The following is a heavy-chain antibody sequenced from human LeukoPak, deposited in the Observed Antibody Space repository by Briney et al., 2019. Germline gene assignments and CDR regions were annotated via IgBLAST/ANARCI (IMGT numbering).Heavy chain of an antibody. CDR2: IYPNSGAT. V-gene: IGHV1-2*02. Sequence: ASVKVSCKASGYTFTGYYMHWVRQAPGQGLEWMGYIYPNSGATKYAQKFQGRVTMTRDTSISTAYMELSGQRSDDTAVYYCGTLLSNGPFDYWGQGSLVTVSS. J-gene: IGHJ4*02. CDR1: GYTFTGYY. CDR3: GTLLSNGPFDY.